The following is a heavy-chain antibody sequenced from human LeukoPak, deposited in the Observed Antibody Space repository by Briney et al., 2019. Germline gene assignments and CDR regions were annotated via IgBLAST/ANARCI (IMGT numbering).Heavy chain of an antibody. J-gene: IGHJ3*02. CDR2: ISGSGGST. V-gene: IGHV3-23*01. D-gene: IGHD3-22*01. CDR3: AKDSGGAYSGYYLSAAFDI. CDR1: GFTFSYA. Sequence: GGSLRLSCAASGFTFSYAMSWVRQAPGKGLEWVSAISGSGGSTYYADSVKGRFTISRDNSKNTLYLQMNSLRAEDTAVYYCAKDSGGAYSGYYLSAAFDIWGQGTMVTVSS.